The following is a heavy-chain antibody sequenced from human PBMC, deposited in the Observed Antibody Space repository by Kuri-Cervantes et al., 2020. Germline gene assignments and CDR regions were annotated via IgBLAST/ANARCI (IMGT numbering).Heavy chain of an antibody. V-gene: IGHV1-2*02. CDR3: ARDRYSGAPYSPRQAMANWFDP. D-gene: IGHD5-18*01. CDR1: GYTFTDYY. Sequence: ASVKVSCKASGYTFTDYYMHWVRQAPGQGLEWMGWINPNSGGTNYAQKFQGRVTMTRDTSISTAYMELSRLRSDDTAVYYCARDRYSGAPYSPRQAMANWFDPWGQGTLVTVSS. J-gene: IGHJ5*02. CDR2: INPNSGGT.